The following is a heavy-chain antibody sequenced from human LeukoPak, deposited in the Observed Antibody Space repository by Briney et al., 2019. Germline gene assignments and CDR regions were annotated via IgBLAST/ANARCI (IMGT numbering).Heavy chain of an antibody. J-gene: IGHJ4*02. CDR2: INSDGSST. CDR3: ARDNWGIDY. CDR1: GFTFDDYA. Sequence: GRSLRLSCAASGFTFDDYAMHWVRQAPGKGLVWVSHINSDGSSTSYADSVKGRFTISRDNAKNTLYLQMNSLRAEDTAVYYCARDNWGIDYWGQGTLVTVSS. D-gene: IGHD7-27*01. V-gene: IGHV3-74*01.